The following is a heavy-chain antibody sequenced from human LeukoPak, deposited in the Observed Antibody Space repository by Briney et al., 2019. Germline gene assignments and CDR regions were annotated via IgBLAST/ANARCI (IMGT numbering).Heavy chain of an antibody. CDR2: IYYSGST. V-gene: IGHV4-61*01. J-gene: IGHJ4*02. Sequence: PSETLSLTCTVSGGSISSGLYSWSWIRQPPGKGLEWIGYIYYSGSTNYNPSLKSRVTISVDTSKNQFSLKLSSVTAADTAVYYCARSYYYDSSGPFDYWGQGTLVTVSS. D-gene: IGHD3-22*01. CDR1: GGSISSGLYS. CDR3: ARSYYYDSSGPFDY.